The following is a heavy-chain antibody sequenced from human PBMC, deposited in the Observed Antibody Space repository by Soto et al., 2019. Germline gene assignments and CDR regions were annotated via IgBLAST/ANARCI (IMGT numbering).Heavy chain of an antibody. D-gene: IGHD4-17*01. Sequence: QVQLVQSEAEVQKPGASVKVSCKTSGYIFKNYGISWVRQAPGQGLEWLGWIYPKEDRANIAQNFQGRVTLTTDTPTSTAYIELRSLRFDDSAVYFCARDIDYAIDYWSQGTLVTVSS. CDR1: GYIFKNYG. CDR2: IYPKEDRA. V-gene: IGHV1-18*01. J-gene: IGHJ4*02. CDR3: ARDIDYAIDY.